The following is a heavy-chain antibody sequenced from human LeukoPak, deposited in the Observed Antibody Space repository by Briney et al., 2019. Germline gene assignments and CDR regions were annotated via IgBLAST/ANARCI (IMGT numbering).Heavy chain of an antibody. D-gene: IGHD2-2*01. CDR2: IKEEGSEK. CDR1: GFTFSSYW. Sequence: PGGSLRLSGAVSGFTFSSYWMSWGGQAQGKGLEWVASIKEEGSEKHYVDSVKGRFTISRDNAKNSLYLQMNSLRAEDTAVYYCARGHYQLSWGQGILVTVSS. J-gene: IGHJ5*02. V-gene: IGHV3-7*01. CDR3: ARGHYQLS.